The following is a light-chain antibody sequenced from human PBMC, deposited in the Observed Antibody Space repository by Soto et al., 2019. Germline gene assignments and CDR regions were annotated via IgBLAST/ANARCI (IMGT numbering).Light chain of an antibody. CDR3: SSYTSTSKGV. J-gene: IGLJ1*01. CDR2: DVS. V-gene: IGLV2-14*01. Sequence: QSVLTQPASVSGSPGQSITISCTGTSSVVGNYNYVSWYQQHPGKAPKLMIYDVSNRPSGVSNRFSGSESGNTASLTISGLQAEDEADYYCSSYTSTSKGVFGTGTKVTVL. CDR1: SSVVGNYNY.